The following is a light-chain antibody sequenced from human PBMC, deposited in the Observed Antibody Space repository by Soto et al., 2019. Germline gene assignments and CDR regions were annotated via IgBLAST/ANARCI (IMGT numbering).Light chain of an antibody. CDR3: SSPRSSSFYV. CDR2: DVT. V-gene: IGLV2-14*03. CDR1: GSDIGSYNY. J-gene: IGLJ1*01. Sequence: QSALTQPASVSGSPGQSITISCTGTGSDIGSYNYVSWYQQHPGQAPKLMIYDVTNRPSGVSNRFSGSKSGNTASLTISGLQAEDEADYYCSSPRSSSFYVFGTGTKLTVL.